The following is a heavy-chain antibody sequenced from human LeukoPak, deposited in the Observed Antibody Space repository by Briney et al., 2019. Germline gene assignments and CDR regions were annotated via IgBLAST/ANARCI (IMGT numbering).Heavy chain of an antibody. CDR1: GFTFSSYA. Sequence: GGSLRLSCAASGFTFSSYAMSWVRQAPGKGLEWVSAISGSGGSTYYADSVKGRFTISRDNSKSTLYLQMNSLRAEDTAVYYCAKALGYYYDSSGPTYFDYWGQGTLVTVSS. CDR3: AKALGYYYDSSGPTYFDY. J-gene: IGHJ4*02. CDR2: ISGSGGST. D-gene: IGHD3-22*01. V-gene: IGHV3-23*01.